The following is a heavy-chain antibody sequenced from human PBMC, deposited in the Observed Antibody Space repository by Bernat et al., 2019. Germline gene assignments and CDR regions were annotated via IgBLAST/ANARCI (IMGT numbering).Heavy chain of an antibody. V-gene: IGHV3-7*03. CDR2: IKQDGSEK. J-gene: IGHJ5*02. CDR3: ARYRGTIFGVVLTGEFDP. CDR1: GFTFSSYC. Sequence: EVQLVESGGGLVQPGGSLRLSCAASGFTFSSYCMSWVRQAPGKGLEWVANIKQDGSEKYYVDSVKGRFTISRDNAKNSLYLQMNSLRAEDTAVYYCARYRGTIFGVVLTGEFDPWGQGTLVTVSS. D-gene: IGHD3-3*01.